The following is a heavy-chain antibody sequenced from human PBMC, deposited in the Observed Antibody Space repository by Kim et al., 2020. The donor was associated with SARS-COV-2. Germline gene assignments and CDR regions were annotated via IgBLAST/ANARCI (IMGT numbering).Heavy chain of an antibody. V-gene: IGHV3-23*01. CDR2: ISWDGTRT. CDR3: GKGVTNSGFDY. Sequence: GGSLRLSCVASGFTFSTSPMGWVRQAPGEGLEWVSRISWDGTRTYYADSVKGRVTMSSDKSKNTVYLHMNNLRVEDTAVYYWGKGVTNSGFDYWGQGAQVTVAS. J-gene: IGHJ4*02. D-gene: IGHD4-17*01. CDR1: GFTFSTSP.